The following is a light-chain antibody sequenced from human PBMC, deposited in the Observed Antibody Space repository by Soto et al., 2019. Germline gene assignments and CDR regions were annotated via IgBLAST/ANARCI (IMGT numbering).Light chain of an antibody. Sequence: QSVLTQPASVSGSPGQSITISCTGTSSDIGHYNRVSWYQQHPGKAPKLIIYEVTDRPSGVSNRFSGSKSGNTASLTISGLQAEDEAEYYCSSYTNINTRACVFGTGTKVTVL. CDR1: SSDIGHYNR. CDR3: SSYTNINTRACV. CDR2: EVT. J-gene: IGLJ1*01. V-gene: IGLV2-14*01.